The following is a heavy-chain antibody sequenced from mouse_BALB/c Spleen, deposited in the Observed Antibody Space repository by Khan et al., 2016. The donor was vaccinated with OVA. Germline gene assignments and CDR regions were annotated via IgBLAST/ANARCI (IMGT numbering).Heavy chain of an antibody. CDR2: IYPGSGST. D-gene: IGHD2-3*01. V-gene: IGHV1-55*01. CDR3: ERRGDWGWGYLDY. J-gene: IGHJ2*01. Sequence: QVQLKQSGAELVKPGTSVKLSCKASGYNFTSYWINWVKLRPGQGLEWIGNIYPGSGSTNYNEKFKSKATLTVDTSSSTADMQLSSLASEDSALYYYERRGDWGWGYLDYWGQGTTLTVSS. CDR1: GYNFTSYW.